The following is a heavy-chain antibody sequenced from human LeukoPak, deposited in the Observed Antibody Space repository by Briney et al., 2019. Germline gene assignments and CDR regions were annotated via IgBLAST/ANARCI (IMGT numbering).Heavy chain of an antibody. V-gene: IGHV3-9*01. J-gene: IGHJ5*02. D-gene: IGHD6-13*01. CDR1: GFTFDDYA. CDR3: AKDGSYSSSWYVFDP. Sequence: PGGSLRLSCAASGFTFDDYAMHWARQAPGKGLEWVSGISWNSGSIGYADSVKGRFTISRDNAKNSLYLQMNSLRAEDTALYYCAKDGSYSSSWYVFDPWGQGTLVTVSS. CDR2: ISWNSGSI.